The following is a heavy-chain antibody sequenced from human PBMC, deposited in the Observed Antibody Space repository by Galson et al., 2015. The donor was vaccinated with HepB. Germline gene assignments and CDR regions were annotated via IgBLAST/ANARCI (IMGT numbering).Heavy chain of an antibody. V-gene: IGHV3-21*01. CDR1: GFTFSSYS. CDR2: ISSSSSYI. J-gene: IGHJ4*02. CDR3: ARKYGDYTGGYYFDY. D-gene: IGHD4-17*01. Sequence: SLRLSCAASGFTFSSYSMNWVRQAPGKGLEWVSSISSSSSYIYYADSVKGRFTISRDNAKNSLYLQMNSLRAEDTAVYYCARKYGDYTGGYYFDYWGQGTLVTVSS.